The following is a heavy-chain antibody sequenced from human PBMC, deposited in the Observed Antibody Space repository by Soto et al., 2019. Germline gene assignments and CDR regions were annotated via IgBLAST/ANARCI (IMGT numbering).Heavy chain of an antibody. V-gene: IGHV3-23*01. D-gene: IGHD6-13*01. J-gene: IGHJ5*02. Sequence: GGSLRLSCAGSGFTFSNYAMIWVRQAPGKGLAWVSAISGSGGSTYYADSVKGRFTISRDNSKNTLYLQMNSLRAEDTAVYYCARVHSSSWSPWFDPWGQGTLVTVSS. CDR3: ARVHSSSWSPWFDP. CDR1: GFTFSNYA. CDR2: ISGSGGST.